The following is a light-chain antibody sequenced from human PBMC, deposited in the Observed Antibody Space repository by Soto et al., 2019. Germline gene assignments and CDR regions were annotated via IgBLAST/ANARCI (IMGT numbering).Light chain of an antibody. CDR3: GTWDSILSAYV. V-gene: IGLV1-51*02. CDR1: SSNIGNNY. J-gene: IGLJ1*01. CDR2: ENN. Sequence: QSVLTQPPSVSATPGQKVTISCSGSSSNIGNNYVSWYQQLPGTAPKLLIYENNKRPSGIPDRFSGSKSGTSATLGITGLQTWDEADYYCGTWDSILSAYVFGTGTKVTVL.